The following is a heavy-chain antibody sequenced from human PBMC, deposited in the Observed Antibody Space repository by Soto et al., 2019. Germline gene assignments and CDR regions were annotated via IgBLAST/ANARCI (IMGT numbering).Heavy chain of an antibody. D-gene: IGHD6-19*01. Sequence: PGGSLRLSCAASGFTFSSCSMNWVRQAPGKGLEWVSYISSSSSTIYYADSVKGRFTISRDNAKNSQYLQMNSLRDEDTAVYYCAREAGTWHLPLNWFDPWGQGTLVTVSS. CDR1: GFTFSSCS. CDR2: ISSSSSTI. V-gene: IGHV3-48*02. CDR3: AREAGTWHLPLNWFDP. J-gene: IGHJ5*02.